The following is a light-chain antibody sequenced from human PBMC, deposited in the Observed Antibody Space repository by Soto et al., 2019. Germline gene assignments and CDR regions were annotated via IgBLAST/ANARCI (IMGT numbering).Light chain of an antibody. J-gene: IGKJ2*01. CDR2: WAS. CDR3: QQYYSTPPT. CDR1: QIVRSRY. V-gene: IGKV3-20*01. Sequence: EIVLTQSPGTLSLSPGERATVSCRASQIVRSRYLAWYQQKPGQPPKLLIYWASTRDSGVPDRFSGSGSGTDFTITISSLQAEDVAVYYCQQYYSTPPTFGQGTNLAIK.